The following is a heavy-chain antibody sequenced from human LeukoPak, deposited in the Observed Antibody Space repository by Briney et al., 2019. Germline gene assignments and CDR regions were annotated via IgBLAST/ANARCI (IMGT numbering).Heavy chain of an antibody. CDR2: IIPIFGTA. V-gene: IGHV1-69*05. CDR3: ARAIAVAGLGD. CDR1: GGTFSSYA. J-gene: IGHJ4*02. D-gene: IGHD6-19*01. Sequence: SVKVSCKASGGTFSSYAISWVRQAPGQELEWMGGIIPIFGTANYAQKFQGRVTMTRDMSTSTVYMELSSLRSEDTAVYYCARAIAVAGLGDWGQGTLVTVSS.